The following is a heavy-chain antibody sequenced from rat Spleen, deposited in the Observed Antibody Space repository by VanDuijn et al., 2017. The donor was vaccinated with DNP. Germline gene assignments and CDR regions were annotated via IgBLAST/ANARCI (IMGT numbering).Heavy chain of an antibody. V-gene: IGHV5S10*01. D-gene: IGHD1-4*01. J-gene: IGHJ4*01. CDR1: GFTFSDYN. CDR2: IIYDGSRT. CDR3: ATHVGSKGAMDA. Sequence: EVQLVESGGGLVQPGRSLKLSCAASGFTFSDYNMAWVRQAPKKGLEWVATIIYDGSRTYYRDSVKGRFTISRDNAKSTLYLQMDSLRSEDTATYYCATHVGSKGAMDAWGQGTSVTVSS.